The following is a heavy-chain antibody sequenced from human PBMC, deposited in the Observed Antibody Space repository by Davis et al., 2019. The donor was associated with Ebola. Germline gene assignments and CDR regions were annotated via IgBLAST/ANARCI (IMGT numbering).Heavy chain of an antibody. CDR1: GFTFSSYW. J-gene: IGHJ4*02. CDR3: ARDSPPYYDFWSGYRDY. CDR2: INSDGSST. V-gene: IGHV3-74*01. D-gene: IGHD3-3*01. Sequence: GESLKISCAASGFTFSSYWMHWVRQAPGKGLVWVSRINSDGSSTSYADSVKGRFTISRDNAKNTLYLQMNSLRAEDTAVYYCARDSPPYYDFWSGYRDYWGQGTLVTVSS.